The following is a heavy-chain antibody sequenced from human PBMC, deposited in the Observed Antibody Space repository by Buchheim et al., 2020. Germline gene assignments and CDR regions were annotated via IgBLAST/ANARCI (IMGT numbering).Heavy chain of an antibody. CDR2: ISSSSSYT. CDR1: GFTFSDYY. Sequence: VQLLESGGGLVQPGGSLRLSCAASGFTFSDYYMSWIRQAPGKGLEWVSYISSSSSYTNYADSVKGRFTISRDNAKNSLYLQMNSLRAEDTAVYYCARDLGYCSSTSCLYYYYGMDVWGQGTT. D-gene: IGHD2-2*01. J-gene: IGHJ6*02. V-gene: IGHV3-11*06. CDR3: ARDLGYCSSTSCLYYYYGMDV.